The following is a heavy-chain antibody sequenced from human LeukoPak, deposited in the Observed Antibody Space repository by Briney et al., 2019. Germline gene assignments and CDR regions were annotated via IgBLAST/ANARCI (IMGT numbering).Heavy chain of an antibody. D-gene: IGHD5-18*01. CDR3: VRWGYSYGFPTLDY. V-gene: IGHV4-30-4*01. CDR1: GGSISSGDYY. Sequence: SETLSLTCTVSGGSISSGDYYWSWLRQPPGKGLEWIGYIYYSGSTYYNPSLKSRVTISVDTSKNQFSLKLSSVTAADTAVYYCVRWGYSYGFPTLDYWGQGTLVTVSS. J-gene: IGHJ4*02. CDR2: IYYSGST.